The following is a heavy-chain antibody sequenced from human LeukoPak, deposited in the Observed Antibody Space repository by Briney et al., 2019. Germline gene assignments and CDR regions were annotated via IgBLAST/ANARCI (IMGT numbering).Heavy chain of an antibody. CDR3: AKSSYYYFDY. V-gene: IGHV3-48*02. D-gene: IGHD3-10*01. CDR1: GFIFNNYA. Sequence: GGSLRLSCAASGFIFNNYAMNWVRQAPGKGLEWLSYFNSQNNIIQYADSVKGRLTISRDNAKNSLYLQMNSLRDEDTAVYYCAKSSYYYFDYWGQGALVTVSS. CDR2: FNSQNNII. J-gene: IGHJ4*02.